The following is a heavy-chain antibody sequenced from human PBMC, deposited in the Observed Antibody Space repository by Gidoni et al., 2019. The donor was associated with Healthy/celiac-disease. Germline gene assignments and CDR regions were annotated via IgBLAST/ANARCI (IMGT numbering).Heavy chain of an antibody. D-gene: IGHD2-15*01. CDR1: GGSISSSSYY. V-gene: IGHV4-39*01. J-gene: IGHJ4*02. Sequence: QLQLQESGPGLVKPSETLPLTCTVSGGSISSSSYYWGWLRQPPGKGLEWIGSIYYSGSTYYNPSLKSRVTISVDTSKNQFSLKLSSVTAADTAVYYCARLWPDPCSGGSCYSGGFDYWGQGTLVTVSS. CDR3: ARLWPDPCSGGSCYSGGFDY. CDR2: IYYSGST.